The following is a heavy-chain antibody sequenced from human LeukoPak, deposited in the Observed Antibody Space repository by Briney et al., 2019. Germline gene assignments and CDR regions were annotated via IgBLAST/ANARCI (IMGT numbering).Heavy chain of an antibody. CDR1: GGSISGYY. D-gene: IGHD3-22*01. CDR3: ARIRPGSYYDSSGYDY. Sequence: TLSLTCTVSGGSISGYYWSWIRQPPGKALEWLARIDWDDDKYYSTSLKTRLTISKDTSKNQVVLTMTNMDPVDTATYYCARIRPGSYYDSSGYDYWGQGTLVTVSS. CDR2: IDWDDDK. V-gene: IGHV2-70*11. J-gene: IGHJ4*02.